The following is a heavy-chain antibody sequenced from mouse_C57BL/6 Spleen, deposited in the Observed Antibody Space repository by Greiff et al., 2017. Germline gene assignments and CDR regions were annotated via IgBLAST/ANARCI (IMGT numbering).Heavy chain of an antibody. CDR1: GFTFSSYA. J-gene: IGHJ3*01. V-gene: IGHV5-4*01. CDR2: ISDGGSYT. Sequence: EVHLVESGGGLVKPGGSLKLSCAASGFTFSSYAMSWVRQTPEKRLEWVATISDGGSYTYYPDNVKGRFTISRDNAKNNLYLQMSHLKSEDTAMYYCARDDYYFAYWGQGTLVTVSA. D-gene: IGHD1-1*01. CDR3: ARDDYYFAY.